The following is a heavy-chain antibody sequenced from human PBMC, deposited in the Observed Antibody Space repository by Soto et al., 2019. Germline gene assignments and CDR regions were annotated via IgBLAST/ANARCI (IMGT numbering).Heavy chain of an antibody. V-gene: IGHV1-2*04. CDR3: ARDLTYYDFWSGSGSYYYYGMDV. J-gene: IGHJ6*02. CDR2: INPNSGGT. CDR1: GYTFTGYY. Sequence: ASVKVSCKASGYTFTGYYMHWVRQAPGQGLEWMGWINPNSGGTNYAQKFQGWVTMTRDTSISTAYMELSRLRSDDTAVYYCARDLTYYDFWSGSGSYYYYGMDVWGRGTTVTVSS. D-gene: IGHD3-3*01.